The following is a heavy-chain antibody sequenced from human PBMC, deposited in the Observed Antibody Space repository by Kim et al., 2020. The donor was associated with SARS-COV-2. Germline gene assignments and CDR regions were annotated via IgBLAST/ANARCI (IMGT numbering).Heavy chain of an antibody. Sequence: GGSLRLSCAATGFTFSSYGMSWVRQAPGKGLEWVAGISGNGGGTYHADSVKGRLSISRDNSKNILYLQMNSLRAEDTALYYCAKDIVANRRDYYYYYYGMEVWGQGTTVTVSS. CDR2: ISGNGGGT. J-gene: IGHJ6*02. D-gene: IGHD2-21*01. CDR1: GFTFSSYG. V-gene: IGHV3-23*01. CDR3: AKDIVANRRDYYYYYYGMEV.